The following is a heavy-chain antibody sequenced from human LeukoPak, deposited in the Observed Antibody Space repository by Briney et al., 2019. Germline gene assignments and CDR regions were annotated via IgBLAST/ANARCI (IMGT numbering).Heavy chain of an antibody. D-gene: IGHD2-8*02. Sequence: GESLRISCKGSGYNFANYWIAWVRQMPGKGLEWMGIMYPGDSDTGYSPSFQGQVTMSADKSINTAYLQWSGLKASDTAMYYCARRDKGKCTGTRCYSSFDPLGQGTLVTVSA. CDR1: GYNFANYW. J-gene: IGHJ5*02. CDR2: MYPGDSDT. V-gene: IGHV5-51*01. CDR3: ARRDKGKCTGTRCYSSFDP.